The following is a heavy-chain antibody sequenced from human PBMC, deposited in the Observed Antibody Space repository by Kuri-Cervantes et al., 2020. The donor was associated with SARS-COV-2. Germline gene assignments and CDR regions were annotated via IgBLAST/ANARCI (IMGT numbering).Heavy chain of an antibody. Sequence: SVKVSCKASGGTFSSYAISWVRQAPGQGPEWMGGSIPMFGTAKNAQKFQGRVTITADESTSTAYMELRSLRSEDTAVYYCAREGPYGYHQSSYYYYGMDVWGQGTTVTVSS. CDR3: AREGPYGYHQSSYYYYGMDV. V-gene: IGHV1-69*13. CDR2: SIPMFGTA. CDR1: GGTFSSYA. J-gene: IGHJ6*02. D-gene: IGHD5-18*01.